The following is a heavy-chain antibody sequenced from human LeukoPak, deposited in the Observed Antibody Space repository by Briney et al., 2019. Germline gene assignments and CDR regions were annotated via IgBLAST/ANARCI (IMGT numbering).Heavy chain of an antibody. J-gene: IGHJ4*02. CDR1: GYTFTGYY. CDR2: INPNSGDT. CDR3: ARGSTVGATESLGFDY. D-gene: IGHD1-26*01. Sequence: ASVKLSCKASGYTFTGYYMHWVRQAPGQGLEWMGWINPNSGDTHYAPKFQGRVTMTRDTSISTAYMKLSRLRSDDTAMYYCARGSTVGATESLGFDYWGRGNRVTVSS. V-gene: IGHV1-2*02.